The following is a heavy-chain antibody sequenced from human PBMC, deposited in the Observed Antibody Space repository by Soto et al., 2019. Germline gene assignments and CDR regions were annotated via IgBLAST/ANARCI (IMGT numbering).Heavy chain of an antibody. CDR3: ARPSDGYYYGSGSPVGLGY. D-gene: IGHD3-10*01. V-gene: IGHV5-10-1*01. CDR2: IDPSDSYT. J-gene: IGHJ4*02. CDR1: GYSFTSYW. Sequence: LGESLKISCKGSGYSFTSYWISWVRQMPGKGLEWMGRIDPSDSYTNYSPSFQGHVTISADKSISTAYLQWSSLKASDTAMYYCARPSDGYYYGSGSPVGLGYWGQGTLVTVSS.